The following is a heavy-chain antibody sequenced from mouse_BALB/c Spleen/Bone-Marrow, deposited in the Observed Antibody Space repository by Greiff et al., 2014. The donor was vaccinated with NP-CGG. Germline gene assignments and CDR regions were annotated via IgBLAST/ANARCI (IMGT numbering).Heavy chain of an antibody. CDR1: GYAFTNYL. D-gene: IGHD3-1*01. Sequence: QVQLQQSGPELVRPGTSVKVSCKASGYAFTNYLIEWVTQRPGQGLEWIGVINPGSGGSNYNEKFKGKATLTADKFSSTAYMQLSSLTSDDSAVYFCVREAPRGSAYWGQGTLVTVSA. CDR2: INPGSGGS. V-gene: IGHV1-54*01. CDR3: VREAPRGSAY. J-gene: IGHJ3*01.